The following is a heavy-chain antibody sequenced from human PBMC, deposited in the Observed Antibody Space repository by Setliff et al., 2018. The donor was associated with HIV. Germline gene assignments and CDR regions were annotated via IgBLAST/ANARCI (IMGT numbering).Heavy chain of an antibody. J-gene: IGHJ5*02. Sequence: ASVKVSCKASGYTFTSYAMHWVRQAPGQRLEWLGWINAVNGNTKYPQKFQGRVTMTRNTSISTAYMELSSLRSEDTAVYYCARDGCDGNKCYLYNWFDPWGQGTLVTVSS. D-gene: IGHD2-15*01. CDR3: ARDGCDGNKCYLYNWFDP. V-gene: IGHV1-3*01. CDR1: GYTFTSYA. CDR2: INAVNGNT.